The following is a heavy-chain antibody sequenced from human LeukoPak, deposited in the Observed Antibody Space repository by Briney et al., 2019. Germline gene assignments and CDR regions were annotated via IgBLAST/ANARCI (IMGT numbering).Heavy chain of an antibody. J-gene: IGHJ4*02. CDR1: GFTFSSYA. V-gene: IGHV3-30-3*01. CDR2: ISYDGSNK. D-gene: IGHD6-6*01. Sequence: GGSLRLSCAASGFTFSSYAMHWVRQAPGKGLEWVAVISYDGSNKYYADSVKGRFTISRDNSKNTLYLQMNSLRAEDTAVYYCARAPYRSSRWGQGTLVTVSS. CDR3: ARAPYRSSR.